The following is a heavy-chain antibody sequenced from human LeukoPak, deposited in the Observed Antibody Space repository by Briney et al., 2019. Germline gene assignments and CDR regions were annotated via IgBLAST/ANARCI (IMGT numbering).Heavy chain of an antibody. J-gene: IGHJ4*02. CDR2: IKQDGSEK. CDR3: ARESTGFTIDY. D-gene: IGHD1-14*01. CDR1: GFTFSSHW. Sequence: GGSLRLSCAASGFTFSSHWMSWVRQAPGKGLEWVANIKQDGSEKYSVDSVKGRFPISRDNAKNSLFLQMNSLRAEDTAVYFCARESTGFTIDYWGQGTLVTVSS. V-gene: IGHV3-7*01.